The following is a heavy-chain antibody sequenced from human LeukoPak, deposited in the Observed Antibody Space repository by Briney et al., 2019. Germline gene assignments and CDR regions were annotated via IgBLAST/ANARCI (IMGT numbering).Heavy chain of an antibody. Sequence: ASVKVSCKASGYTFTGYYMHWVRQAPGQGLEWMGWINPNSGGTNYAQKFQGRVTMTRDTSISTAYMELSRLRSDDTAVYYCARVLGGTGYNWNPCDYWGQGTLVTVSS. V-gene: IGHV1-2*02. CDR3: ARVLGGTGYNWNPCDY. CDR1: GYTFTGYY. D-gene: IGHD1-1*01. J-gene: IGHJ4*02. CDR2: INPNSGGT.